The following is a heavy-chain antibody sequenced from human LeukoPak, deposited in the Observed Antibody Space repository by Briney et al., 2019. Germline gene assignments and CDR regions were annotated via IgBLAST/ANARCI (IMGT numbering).Heavy chain of an antibody. D-gene: IGHD3-3*01. CDR2: IYYSGST. J-gene: IGHJ4*02. V-gene: IGHV4-39*01. CDR3: ARHVFGVVITDFDY. Sequence: KPSETLSLTCTVSGGSISSSSYDWGWIRQPPGKGLEWIGSIYYSGSTYYNPSLKSRVTISVDTSKNQFSLKLSSVTAADTAVYSCARHVFGVVITDFDYWGQGTLVTVSS. CDR1: GGSISSSSYD.